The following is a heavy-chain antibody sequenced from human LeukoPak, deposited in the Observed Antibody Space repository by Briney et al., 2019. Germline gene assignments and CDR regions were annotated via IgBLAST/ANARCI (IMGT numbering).Heavy chain of an antibody. CDR2: IYTSGST. CDR1: GGSISSGSYY. CDR3: ARSDYYYYYGMDV. J-gene: IGHJ6*02. Sequence: SETLSLTCTVSGGSISSGSYYWSWIRQPAGKGLEWIGRIYTSGSTNYNPSLKSRVTISVDTSKNQFSLKLSSVTAADTAVYYCARSDYYYYYGMDVWGQGTTVTVSS. V-gene: IGHV4-61*02.